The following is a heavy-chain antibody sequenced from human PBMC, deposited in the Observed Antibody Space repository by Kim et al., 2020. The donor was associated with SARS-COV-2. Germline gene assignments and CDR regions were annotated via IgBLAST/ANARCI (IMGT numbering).Heavy chain of an antibody. CDR3: ASGSFWSGYPFDY. CDR2: IYYSGST. J-gene: IGHJ4*02. Sequence: SETLSLTCTVSGGSISSSSYYWGWIRQPPGKGLEWIGSIYYSGSTYYNPSLKSRVTISVDTSKNQFSLKLSSVTAADTAVYYCASGSFWSGYPFDYWGQGTLVTVSS. D-gene: IGHD3-3*01. CDR1: GGSISSSSYY. V-gene: IGHV4-39*01.